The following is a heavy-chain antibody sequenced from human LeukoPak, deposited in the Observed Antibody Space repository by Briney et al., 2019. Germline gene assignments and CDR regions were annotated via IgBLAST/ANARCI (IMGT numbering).Heavy chain of an antibody. V-gene: IGHV3-30*02. D-gene: IGHD6-6*01. CDR2: IRYDGSNK. Sequence: GGSLRVFCAASGFTFSSYGMHWVRQAPGKGLEWVAFIRYDGSNKYYADSVKGRFTISRDNSKNSLYLQMNSLRAEDTAVYYCAKDQDSTSWYNWFDPWGQGTLVTVSS. CDR1: GFTFSSYG. CDR3: AKDQDSTSWYNWFDP. J-gene: IGHJ5*02.